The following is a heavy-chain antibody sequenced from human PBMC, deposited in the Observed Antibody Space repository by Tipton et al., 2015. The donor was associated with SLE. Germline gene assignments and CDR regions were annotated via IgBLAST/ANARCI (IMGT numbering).Heavy chain of an antibody. J-gene: IGHJ4*02. D-gene: IGHD1-26*01. CDR2: ISTYTGNT. Sequence: QLVQSGAEVKKPGASVKVSCKASGYTFTTYGISWVRQAPGQGLEWMGWISTYTGNTNYAQKLQGRVTMTPDTSTSTVYMELRSLRSDDTAVYYCASGTYFFDYWGQGTLVTVAS. CDR3: ASGTYFFDY. V-gene: IGHV1-18*04. CDR1: GYTFTTYG.